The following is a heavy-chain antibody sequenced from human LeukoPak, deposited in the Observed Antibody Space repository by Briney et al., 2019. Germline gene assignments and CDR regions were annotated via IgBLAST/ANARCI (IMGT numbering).Heavy chain of an antibody. J-gene: IGHJ4*02. Sequence: SETLSLTCAVSGYSFSSGRYWCWIRQPPGKGLEWIGSIYHSGSTYYNPSLKSRVTISVDTSKNQFSLNLRSVTAADTAVYYCARSLSTAGIDYWGQGTLVTVSS. CDR1: GYSFSSGRY. CDR3: ARSLSTAGIDY. V-gene: IGHV4-38-2*01. CDR2: IYHSGST. D-gene: IGHD2-2*01.